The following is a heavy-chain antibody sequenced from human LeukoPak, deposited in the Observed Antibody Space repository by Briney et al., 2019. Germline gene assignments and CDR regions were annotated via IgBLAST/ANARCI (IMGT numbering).Heavy chain of an antibody. CDR1: GYTFTGYY. CDR2: INPNSGGT. D-gene: IGHD6-13*01. V-gene: IGHV1-2*04. CDR3: ARGAKWYSSSWYASRYYYYGMDV. Sequence: ASVKVSCKASGYTFTGYYMHWVRQAPGQGLEWMGWINPNSGGTNYAQKFQGWVTMTRDTSISTAYMELSRLRSDDTAVYYCARGAKWYSSSWYASRYYYYGMDVWGQGTTVTVSS. J-gene: IGHJ6*02.